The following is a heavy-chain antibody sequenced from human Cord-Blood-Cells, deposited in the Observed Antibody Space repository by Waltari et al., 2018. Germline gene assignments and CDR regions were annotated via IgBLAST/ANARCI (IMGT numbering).Heavy chain of an antibody. V-gene: IGHV3-48*03. D-gene: IGHD7-27*01. CDR3: ARLLWGLNDY. J-gene: IGHJ4*02. Sequence: EVQLVESGGGLVQPGGSLRLSCAASGFTFSSYEMNRVRQAPGEGVELVSYISSSGGTIYYSGSVKGRFTIARDNDKNSLYLQVNSLRAEDTAVYYCARLLWGLNDYWGQGTLVTVSS. CDR1: GFTFSSYE. CDR2: ISSSGGTI.